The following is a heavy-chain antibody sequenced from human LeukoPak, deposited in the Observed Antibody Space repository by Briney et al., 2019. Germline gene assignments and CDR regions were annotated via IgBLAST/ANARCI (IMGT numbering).Heavy chain of an antibody. J-gene: IGHJ4*02. Sequence: SETQSLTCAVYGGSFSGYYWSWIRQPPGKGLEWIGEINHSGSTNYNPSLKSRVTISVDTSKNQFSLKLTSVTAADTAVYYCARGRGSSGWYDDYWGQGTLVTVSS. CDR1: GGSFSGYY. V-gene: IGHV4-34*01. CDR3: ARGRGSSGWYDDY. CDR2: INHSGST. D-gene: IGHD6-19*01.